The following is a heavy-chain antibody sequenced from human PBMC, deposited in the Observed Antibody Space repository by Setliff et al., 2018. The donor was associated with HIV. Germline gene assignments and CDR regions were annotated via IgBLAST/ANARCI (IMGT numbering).Heavy chain of an antibody. CDR1: GFTLSNTY. D-gene: IGHD3-9*01. CDR3: TRDFMTGSAY. V-gene: IGHV3-53*01. J-gene: IGHJ4*02. CDR2: LYGSGDT. Sequence: GGSLRLSCAASGFTLSNTYMAWVRQAPGKRPEWVSTLYGSGDTYHADSVKGRFTLSRDTSKNTMYLQMNSLRTDDTAVYYCTRDFMTGSAYWGQGTLVTVSS.